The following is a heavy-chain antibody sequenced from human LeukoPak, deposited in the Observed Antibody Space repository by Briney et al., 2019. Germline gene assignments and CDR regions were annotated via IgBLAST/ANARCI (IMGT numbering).Heavy chain of an antibody. Sequence: SETLSLTCAVYGGSFSGYYWSWIRQPPGKGLEWIGEINHSGSTNYNPSLKSRVTISVDTPKNQFSLKLSSVTAADTAVYYCASLYGHFDYWGQGTLVTVSS. CDR2: INHSGST. CDR1: GGSFSGYY. J-gene: IGHJ4*02. D-gene: IGHD2-2*02. V-gene: IGHV4-34*01. CDR3: ASLYGHFDY.